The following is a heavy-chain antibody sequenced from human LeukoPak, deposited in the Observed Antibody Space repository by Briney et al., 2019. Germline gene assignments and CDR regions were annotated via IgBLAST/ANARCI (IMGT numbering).Heavy chain of an antibody. J-gene: IGHJ5*02. CDR3: ARESHCTSTSCYPTWFDP. CDR2: IYYSGST. Sequence: SETLSLTCTVSGGSISSYYWSWIRQPPGKGLEWIGYIYYSGSTNYNPSLKSRVTISVDTSKNQFSLKLSSVTAADTAVYYCARESHCTSTSCYPTWFDPWGQGTLVTVSS. D-gene: IGHD2-2*01. V-gene: IGHV4-59*01. CDR1: GGSISSYY.